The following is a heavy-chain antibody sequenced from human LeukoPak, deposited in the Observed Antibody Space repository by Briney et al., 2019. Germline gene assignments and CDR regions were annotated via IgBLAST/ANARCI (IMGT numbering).Heavy chain of an antibody. J-gene: IGHJ4*02. CDR1: GFMFSSNW. CDR2: IKEDGTET. V-gene: IGHV3-7*03. CDR3: AKDLYSSSWNFDY. Sequence: GGSLRLSCAASGFMFSSNWMSWVRLAPGKGLEWVANIKEDGTETYYVDSVKGRFTISRDNAKNSLYLQMNSLRVEDTAVYYCAKDLYSSSWNFDYWGQGTLVTVSS. D-gene: IGHD6-13*01.